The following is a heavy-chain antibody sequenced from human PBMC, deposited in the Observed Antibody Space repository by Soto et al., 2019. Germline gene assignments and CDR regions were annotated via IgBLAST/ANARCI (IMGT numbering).Heavy chain of an antibody. D-gene: IGHD3-3*01. CDR2: MNPNSGNT. CDR1: GYTFASYD. CDR3: ARGARNDFWSGYAYYYYYYMDA. J-gene: IGHJ6*03. Sequence: ASVKVSCKASGYTFASYDSNWVRQATGQGLEWMGWMNPNSGNTGYAQKFQGRVTMTRNTSISTAYMELSSLRSEDTAVYYCARGARNDFWSGYAYYYYYYMDAWGKGTTVTVSS. V-gene: IGHV1-8*01.